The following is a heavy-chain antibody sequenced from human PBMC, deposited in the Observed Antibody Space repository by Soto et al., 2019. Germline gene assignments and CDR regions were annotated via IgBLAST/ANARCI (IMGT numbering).Heavy chain of an antibody. CDR2: VYYTGGT. D-gene: IGHD3-10*01. V-gene: IGHV4-59*08. CDR3: VTQGIGHPHGLLDV. J-gene: IGHJ6*02. Sequence: QVELQQSGPRLVKPSETLSLTCSVSSGPSSSHNWGWIRQSPGRGLEWIGYVYYTGGTSYNPSLRSRVNISADTSTNHISPTLSSVTAADTAVYYCVTQGIGHPHGLLDVWGQGTKVSVSS. CDR1: SGPSSSHN.